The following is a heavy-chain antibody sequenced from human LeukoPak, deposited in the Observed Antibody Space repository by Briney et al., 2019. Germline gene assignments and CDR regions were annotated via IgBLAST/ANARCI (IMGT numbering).Heavy chain of an antibody. CDR1: GGSISSYY. J-gene: IGHJ6*03. D-gene: IGHD2-2*01. Sequence: SETLSLTCTVSGGSISSYYWSWIRQPPGKGLEWIGYIYYSGSTNYNPSLKSRVTISVDTSKNQFSLKLSSVTAADTAVDYCARDHCSSTSCYRYYYYMDVWGKGTTVTVSS. CDR3: ARDHCSSTSCYRYYYYMDV. CDR2: IYYSGST. V-gene: IGHV4-59*01.